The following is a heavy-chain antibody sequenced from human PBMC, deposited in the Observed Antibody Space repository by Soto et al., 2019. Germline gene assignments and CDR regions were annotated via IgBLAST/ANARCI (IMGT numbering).Heavy chain of an antibody. V-gene: IGHV1-8*01. CDR3: ARGVTAGVDY. CDR2: MQPSSGRT. D-gene: IGHD1-26*01. J-gene: IGHJ4*02. CDR1: GYSFTSLD. Sequence: GASVKVSCKASGYSFTSLDINWVRQTTGQGLEWMGWMQPSSGRTGYAQKFQGRVTMTRDTSINTAYMELSSLTSDDTAFYYCARGVTAGVDYWGQGTLVTVSS.